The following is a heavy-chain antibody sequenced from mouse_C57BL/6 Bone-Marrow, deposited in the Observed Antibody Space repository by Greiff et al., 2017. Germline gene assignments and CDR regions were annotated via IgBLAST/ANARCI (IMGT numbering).Heavy chain of an antibody. J-gene: IGHJ1*03. Sequence: QVQLQQSGAELMKPGASVKLSCKATGYTFTGYWIEWVKQRPGHGLEWIGEILPGSGSTNYNEKFKGKATFTADTSSNTAYMQLSSLTTEDSAIYYCARGGAIYYYGSSSYWYFDVWGKGTTVTVSS. CDR2: ILPGSGST. V-gene: IGHV1-9*01. CDR3: ARGGAIYYYGSSSYWYFDV. D-gene: IGHD1-1*01. CDR1: GYTFTGYW.